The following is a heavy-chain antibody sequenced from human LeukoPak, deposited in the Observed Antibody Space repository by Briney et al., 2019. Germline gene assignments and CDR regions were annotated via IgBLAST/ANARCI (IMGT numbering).Heavy chain of an antibody. J-gene: IGHJ3*02. V-gene: IGHV3-30*02. D-gene: IGHD2-21*01. Sequence: GGSLRLSCAASGFTFSNYGMHWVRQAPGKGLEWVAFIRYDGTNKYYADSVKGRFTTSRANSENTLYLQLNSLKTGDTAVYYCAKDNNDRTILAFAIWGQGTMVAVS. CDR2: IRYDGTNK. CDR3: AKDNNDRTILAFAI. CDR1: GFTFSNYG.